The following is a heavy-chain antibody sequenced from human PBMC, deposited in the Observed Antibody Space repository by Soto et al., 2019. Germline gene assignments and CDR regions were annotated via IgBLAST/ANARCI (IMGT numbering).Heavy chain of an antibody. CDR1: GASISRYY. Sequence: SEALSLTCTVDGASISRYYRCWIRHPPGKGLEWIGYMYNTGRTVYNPSFKSRVTISVDTSKNQFSLQLDSVTAADTAVYYCARDLWGYCGTDCYPLDVWGQGTTVTVS. CDR2: MYNTGRT. J-gene: IGHJ6*02. D-gene: IGHD2-21*02. CDR3: ARDLWGYCGTDCYPLDV. V-gene: IGHV4-59*01.